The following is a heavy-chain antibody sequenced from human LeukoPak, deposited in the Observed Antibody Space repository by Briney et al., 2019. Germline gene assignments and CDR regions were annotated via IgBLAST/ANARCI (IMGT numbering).Heavy chain of an antibody. CDR2: ISSSGSTI. V-gene: IGHV3-48*03. J-gene: IGHJ4*02. CDR3: ARGYRRRGVYFDY. CDR1: GFTFSSYE. Sequence: GGSLRLSCAASGFTFSSYEMNWVRQAPGKGLEWVSYISSSGSTIYYADSVKGRFTIFRDNAKNSLYLQMNSLRAEDTAVYYCARGYRRRGVYFDYWGQGTLVTVSS. D-gene: IGHD1-26*01.